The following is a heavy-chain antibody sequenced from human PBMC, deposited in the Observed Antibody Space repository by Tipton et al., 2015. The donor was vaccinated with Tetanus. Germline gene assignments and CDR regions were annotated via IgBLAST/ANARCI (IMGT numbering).Heavy chain of an antibody. J-gene: IGHJ4*02. D-gene: IGHD3-3*01. CDR2: ISPSGRS. V-gene: IGHV4-61*08. CDR1: GGSIRSGDHQ. Sequence: TLSLTCIVSGGSIRSGDHQWNWIRQPPGKGLEWLAYISPSGRSNSNYSLKSRITISQDKSKNQFSLKLTSVTAADTAVYYCARANYDFPNKGPFDFWGQGILVIVSS. CDR3: ARANYDFPNKGPFDF.